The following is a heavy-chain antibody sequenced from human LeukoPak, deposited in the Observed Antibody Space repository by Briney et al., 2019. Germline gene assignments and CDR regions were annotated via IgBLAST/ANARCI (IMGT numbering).Heavy chain of an antibody. CDR3: AKDFGIVVVTAGSS. CDR1: GFTLSDYW. J-gene: IGHJ5*02. D-gene: IGHD2-21*02. Sequence: GGSLRLSCVASGFTLSDYWMHWVRQAPGKGLVWVSGISGSGGITNYADSVKGRFTISRDNSKNTLYLQMNSLRVEDTAVYYCAKDFGIVVVTAGSSWGQGTLVTVSS. CDR2: ISGSGGIT. V-gene: IGHV3-23*01.